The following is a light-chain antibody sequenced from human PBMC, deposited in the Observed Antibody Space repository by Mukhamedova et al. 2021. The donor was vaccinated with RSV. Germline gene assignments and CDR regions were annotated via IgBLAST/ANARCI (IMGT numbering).Light chain of an antibody. J-gene: IGLJ3*02. CDR2: KDT. CDR1: Y. V-gene: IGLV3-25*03. Sequence: YSYWYQQKTGQAPILIIYKDTERPSDIPERFSASTSGPTVTLTISGVQAEDEADYYCQSTDRIGTLWVFGGGTKLIVI. CDR3: QSTDRIGTLWV.